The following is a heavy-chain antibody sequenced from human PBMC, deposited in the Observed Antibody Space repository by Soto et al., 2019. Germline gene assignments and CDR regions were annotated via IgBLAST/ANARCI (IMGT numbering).Heavy chain of an antibody. CDR2: IIPILDVA. CDR1: GGDFLSYT. D-gene: IGHD3-10*01. CDR3: AQMWFGELWHGMDV. Sequence: QQVQSGAEVKKPGSSVKVSCKASGGDFLSYTMSWVRQAPGQGPEWMGTIIPILDVAKNAQKFQGRVAITADKATSTVYMELRSLRSDDTAVYYCAQMWFGELWHGMDVWGQGTTITVSS. J-gene: IGHJ6*02. V-gene: IGHV1-69*02.